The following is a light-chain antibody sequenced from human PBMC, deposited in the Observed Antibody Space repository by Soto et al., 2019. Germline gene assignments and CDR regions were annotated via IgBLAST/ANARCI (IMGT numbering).Light chain of an antibody. J-gene: IGKJ5*01. CDR3: QQYGTPRSVT. V-gene: IGKV2-24*01. Sequence: DVELIQPQLSSPVTFGQPASISCRSSQSLVHSDGNTYLSWLQQRPGQPPRLIIYGASGRADGIPHRFSGSGFGTDFTLTISKVEPEDFAVYYCQQYGTPRSVTFGQGTRLAI. CDR2: GAS. CDR1: QSLVHSDGNTY.